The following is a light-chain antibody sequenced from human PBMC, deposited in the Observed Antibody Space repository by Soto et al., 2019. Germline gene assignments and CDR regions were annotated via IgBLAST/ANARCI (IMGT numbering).Light chain of an antibody. CDR3: AAWHFSLNGYV. J-gene: IGLJ1*01. CDR2: GN. CDR1: SSNIGRNP. Sequence: QSVLTQPPSASGTPGQTVTISCSGTSSNIGRNPVNWYRQVPVTAPKLLISGNKRPSGVPARFSGSKSGNLPSLAISGLQSDCEAAYSFAAWHFSLNGYVFGAVTTLTVL. V-gene: IGLV1-44*01.